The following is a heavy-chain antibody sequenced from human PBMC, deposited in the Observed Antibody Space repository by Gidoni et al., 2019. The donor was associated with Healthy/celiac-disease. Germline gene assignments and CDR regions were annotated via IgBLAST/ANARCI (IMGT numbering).Heavy chain of an antibody. D-gene: IGHD3-22*01. V-gene: IGHV3-23*01. CDR1: GFPFSSSA. Sequence: EVQLLESGGALVQPGGSLSLACAASGFPFSSSAMRWFRKAPGKGLDWVSVSIGSGGSTYYEDAVKGRFTIYRDNSKNKLYLQRNSMRAEDTAVYYCAKVGDYYDISGYPHDAFDIWGQGTMVTVSS. CDR2: SIGSGGST. J-gene: IGHJ3*02. CDR3: AKVGDYYDISGYPHDAFDI.